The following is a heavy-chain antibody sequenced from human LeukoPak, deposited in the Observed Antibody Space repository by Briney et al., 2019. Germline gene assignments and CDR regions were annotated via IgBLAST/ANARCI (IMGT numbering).Heavy chain of an antibody. J-gene: IGHJ3*02. D-gene: IGHD1-1*01. Sequence: GGSPRLSCAASGFAFSSYAMTWVSQAPGKGLEWVSFIGRNGDIYYSDSVKGRFTISRDNSKNTLYLQMNSLRAEDTAVYYCAKYQLLNNNYWRDAFDIWGQGTMVTVSS. CDR3: AKYQLLNNNYWRDAFDI. CDR1: GFAFSSYA. V-gene: IGHV3-23*01. CDR2: IGRNGDI.